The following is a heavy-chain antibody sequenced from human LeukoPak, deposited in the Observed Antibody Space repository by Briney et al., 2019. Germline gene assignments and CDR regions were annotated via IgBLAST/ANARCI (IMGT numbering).Heavy chain of an antibody. D-gene: IGHD1-1*01. CDR1: GASIRSYY. Sequence: PSETLSLTCTVSGASIRSYYWSWIRQPTGKGLEWIGRIYTSGSTNYNPSLKSRVTMSVDTSKNQFSLKLSSVAAADTAVYYCAKDLPATGVDWGQGTLVTVSS. V-gene: IGHV4-4*07. J-gene: IGHJ4*02. CDR2: IYTSGST. CDR3: AKDLPATGVD.